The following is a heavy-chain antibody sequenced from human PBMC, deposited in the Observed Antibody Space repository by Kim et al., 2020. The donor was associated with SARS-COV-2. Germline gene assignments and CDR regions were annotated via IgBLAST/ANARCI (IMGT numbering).Heavy chain of an antibody. CDR3: AKDFGYCSSTSCYPPYGMDV. J-gene: IGHJ6*02. Sequence: GGSLRLSCAASGFTFTTFAMSWVRQAPGKGPEWVASISDNGVRTYYADSVKGRFTISRDNSKNTLYIQMNSLRADDTAVYYCAKDFGYCSSTSCYPPYGMDVWAQGTTLTVSS. CDR1: GFTFTTFA. D-gene: IGHD2-2*03. CDR2: ISDNGVRT. V-gene: IGHV3-23*01.